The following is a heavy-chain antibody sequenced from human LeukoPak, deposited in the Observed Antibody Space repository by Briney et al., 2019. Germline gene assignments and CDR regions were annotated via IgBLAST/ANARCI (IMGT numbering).Heavy chain of an antibody. CDR3: ARDLYGDDAFDI. Sequence: GRSLRLSCAASGFTFSSYGMHWVRQAPGKGLEWVAVIWYDGNNKYYADSVKGRFTISRDNSKNTLYLQMNSLRAEDTAVYYCARDLYGDDAFDIWGQGTMVTVSS. CDR2: IWYDGNNK. V-gene: IGHV3-33*01. D-gene: IGHD4-17*01. CDR1: GFTFSSYG. J-gene: IGHJ3*02.